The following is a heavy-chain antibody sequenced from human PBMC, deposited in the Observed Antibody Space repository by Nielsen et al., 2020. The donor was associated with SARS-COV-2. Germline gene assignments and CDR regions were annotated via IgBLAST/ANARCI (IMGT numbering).Heavy chain of an antibody. CDR2: INPNSGGT. CDR3: ARLRRYGSGSYYKGNWFDP. Sequence: ASVKVSCKASGYTFTGYYMHWVRQAPGQGLEWMGWINPNSGGTNYAQKFQGWVTMTRDTSISTAYMELSRLRSDDTAVYYCARLRRYGSGSYYKGNWFDPWGQGTLVTVFS. J-gene: IGHJ5*02. CDR1: GYTFTGYY. V-gene: IGHV1-2*04. D-gene: IGHD3-10*01.